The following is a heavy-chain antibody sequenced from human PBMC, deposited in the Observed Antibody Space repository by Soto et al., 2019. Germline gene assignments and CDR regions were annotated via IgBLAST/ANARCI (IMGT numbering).Heavy chain of an antibody. D-gene: IGHD6-13*01. CDR1: GFTFSDYS. CDR2: ISSSGTTI. V-gene: IGHV3-48*01. Sequence: PVGSLRLSCVASGFTFSDYSMNWVRQVPGKGLEWVSYISSSGTTIYYADSVKGRFTISRDNVQNSLFLQMSSLRAEDTAVYYCARVALAAGGPGSWGQGTLVTVSS. CDR3: ARVALAAGGPGS. J-gene: IGHJ5*02.